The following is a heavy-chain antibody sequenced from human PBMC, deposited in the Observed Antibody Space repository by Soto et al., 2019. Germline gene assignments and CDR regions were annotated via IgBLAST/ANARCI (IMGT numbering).Heavy chain of an antibody. J-gene: IGHJ4*02. CDR3: AAVGHIVGARGSQVELDY. D-gene: IGHD1-26*01. CDR2: IVVGSGNT. Sequence: QMQLVQSGPEVKKPGTSVKVSCKASGFTFTSSAVQWVRQARGQHLEWIGWIVVGSGNTNYAQKFQERVTITRDMSTSTAYMELSSLRSEYTAVYYCAAVGHIVGARGSQVELDYWGQGTLVTVSS. V-gene: IGHV1-58*01. CDR1: GFTFTSSA.